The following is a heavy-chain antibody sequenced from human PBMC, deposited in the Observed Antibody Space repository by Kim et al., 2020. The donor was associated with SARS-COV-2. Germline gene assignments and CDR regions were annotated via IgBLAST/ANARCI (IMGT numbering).Heavy chain of an antibody. D-gene: IGHD5-12*01. Sequence: SVKVSCKASGGTFSSYAISWVRQAPGQGLEWMGGIIPIFGTANYAQKFQGRVTITADESTSTAYMELSSLRSEDTAVYYCASEIVATTQLYYYYGMDVWGQGTTVTVSS. V-gene: IGHV1-69*13. CDR3: ASEIVATTQLYYYYGMDV. CDR2: IIPIFGTA. CDR1: GGTFSSYA. J-gene: IGHJ6*02.